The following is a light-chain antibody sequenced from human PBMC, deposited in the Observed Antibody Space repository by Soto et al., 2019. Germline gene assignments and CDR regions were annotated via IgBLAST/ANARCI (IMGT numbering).Light chain of an antibody. Sequence: QSALTQPASVSGSPGQSITISCTGSSSDIGAYNYVSWFQQYPGKAPKLIISEVSNRPSGVSNRFSGSKSGTAASLTISGLQTEDEADYYCQSYDSSRSVVFGGGTKVTVL. CDR3: QSYDSSRSVV. V-gene: IGLV2-14*01. CDR1: SSDIGAYNY. CDR2: EVS. J-gene: IGLJ2*01.